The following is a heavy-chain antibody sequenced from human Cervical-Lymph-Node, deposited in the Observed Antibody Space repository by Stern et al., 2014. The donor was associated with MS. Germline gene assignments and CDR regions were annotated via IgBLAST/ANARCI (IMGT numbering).Heavy chain of an antibody. CDR3: ARGLDLKGYYFDY. V-gene: IGHV4-59*08. J-gene: IGHJ4*02. CDR1: GGSISNYY. CDR2: IYYTGHT. D-gene: IGHD3-16*01. Sequence: VQLVESGPGLVKPSATLSLTCTVSGGSISNYYWPWMRQAPGQGLEWIGYIYYTGHTNYNPSLRGRVTISLDTSKNQFSLNLSSVTAADTAMYYCARGLDLKGYYFDYWGQGNPVTVSS.